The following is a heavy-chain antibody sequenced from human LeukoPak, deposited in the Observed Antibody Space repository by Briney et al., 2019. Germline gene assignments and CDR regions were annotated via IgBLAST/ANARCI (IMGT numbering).Heavy chain of an antibody. CDR3: VRADPVDY. Sequence: GASVKVSCKASGYTFTGSFMHWVLQAPGQGLEWMGWINSNTGGTKIAQKFQDRVTMTRDTSISTVYMELSSLRSDDTAVYYCVRADPVDYWGQGTHITVSS. J-gene: IGHJ4*02. V-gene: IGHV1-2*02. CDR1: GYTFTGSF. CDR2: INSNTGGT.